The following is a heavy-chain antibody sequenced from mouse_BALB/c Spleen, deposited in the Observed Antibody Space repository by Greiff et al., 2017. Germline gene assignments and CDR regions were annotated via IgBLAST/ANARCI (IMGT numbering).Heavy chain of an antibody. CDR2: INPSTGYT. J-gene: IGHJ3*01. V-gene: IGHV1-7*01. CDR3: ARWGTGFAY. D-gene: IGHD2-14*01. Sequence: VMLVESGAELAKPGASVKMSCKASGYTFTSYWMHWVKQRPGQGLEWIGYINPSTGYTEYNQKFKDKATLTADKSSSTAYMQLSSLTSEDSAVYYCARWGTGFAYWGQGTLVTVSA. CDR1: GYTFTSYW.